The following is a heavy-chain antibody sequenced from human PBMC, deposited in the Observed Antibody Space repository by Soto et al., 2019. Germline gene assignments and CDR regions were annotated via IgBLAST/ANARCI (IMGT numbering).Heavy chain of an antibody. CDR2: IYPGDSNT. D-gene: IGHD3-22*01. Sequence: PGEPLKISCKGSGYRFTTYCIGWVRQMPGKGLEWMGLIYPGDSNTRFSPSFQGQVTISVDMSIRTAYLQWSSLRVPDTAMYYCARQAYNYDTNSFGYWGQGTLVTVSS. CDR3: ARQAYNYDTNSFGY. V-gene: IGHV5-51*01. J-gene: IGHJ4*02. CDR1: GYRFTTYC.